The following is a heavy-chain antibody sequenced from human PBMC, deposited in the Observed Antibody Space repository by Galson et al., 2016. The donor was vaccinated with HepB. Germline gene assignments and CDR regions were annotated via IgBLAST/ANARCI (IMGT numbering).Heavy chain of an antibody. CDR3: ASHTRGQYDSGGYEFNY. D-gene: IGHD3-10*01. CDR2: IIPMFGTP. J-gene: IGHJ4*02. CDR1: GGTFSSFA. Sequence: SVKVSCKASGGTFSSFAISWVRQAPGQGLEWMGGIIPMFGTPNYAQRFRGRVTITADESTSTAYMQLSSLRSQDTAVYYCASHTRGQYDSGGYEFNYWGQGTLVTVSS. V-gene: IGHV1-69*13.